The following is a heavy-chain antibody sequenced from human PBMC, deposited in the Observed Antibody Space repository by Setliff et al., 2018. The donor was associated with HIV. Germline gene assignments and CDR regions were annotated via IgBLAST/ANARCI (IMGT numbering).Heavy chain of an antibody. Sequence: GASVKVSCKISGYTLTELSIHWVRQAPGKGLEWMANFDPEDGETFYAQKFQGRLTMTEDTSTDTAYMELSSLRSDDTAMYYCARGRVESFWSDLIPSDYWGQGTLVTVSS. CDR3: ARGRVESFWSDLIPSDY. CDR1: GYTLTELS. V-gene: IGHV1-24*01. J-gene: IGHJ4*02. D-gene: IGHD3-3*01. CDR2: FDPEDGET.